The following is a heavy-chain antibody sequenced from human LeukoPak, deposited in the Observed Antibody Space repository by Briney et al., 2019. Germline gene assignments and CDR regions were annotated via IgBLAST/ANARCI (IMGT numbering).Heavy chain of an antibody. CDR3: MRYDCSGGGCYSVRAFDI. V-gene: IGHV3-7*01. CDR2: IKQDGSEK. D-gene: IGHD2-15*01. CDR1: GFTSSIHW. Sequence: PGGSLRLSCAASGFTSSIHWMSWVREAPGQGLEWVADIKQDGSEKYYVGSVKSRFTISRDNAKNSLYLQMSTLRAEDTAVYYCMRYDCSGGGCYSVRAFDIWGQGTMVAVSS. J-gene: IGHJ3*02.